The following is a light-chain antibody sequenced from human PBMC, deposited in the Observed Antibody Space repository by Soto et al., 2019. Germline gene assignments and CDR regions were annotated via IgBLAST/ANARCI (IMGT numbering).Light chain of an antibody. V-gene: IGKV3-20*01. CDR1: QSVKNNY. Sequence: EIVLTQSPATLSLSPGARVTLSCRATQSVKNNYVGWYQQKPGQAPRLLIYAASSRAPGIPDRFSGSGSGTDFTLTITRLEPEDSAVYFCQQYSSSPRLTFGGGTKVDIK. CDR3: QQYSSSPRLT. J-gene: IGKJ4*01. CDR2: AAS.